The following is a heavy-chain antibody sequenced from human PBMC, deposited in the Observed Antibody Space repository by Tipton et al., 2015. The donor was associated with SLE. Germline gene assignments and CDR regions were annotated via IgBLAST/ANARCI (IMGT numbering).Heavy chain of an antibody. J-gene: IGHJ3*02. CDR3: AREGRPNAFDI. Sequence: GSLRLSCAASGFTVSAYWMSWVRQAPGKALEWVANTNQDGSVKFYVDSVKGRFTISGDSAKNSLSLQMNSLSAEDTAVYYCAREGRPNAFDIWGQGTMVTVTS. CDR2: TNQDGSVK. CDR1: GFTVSAYW. V-gene: IGHV3-7*01.